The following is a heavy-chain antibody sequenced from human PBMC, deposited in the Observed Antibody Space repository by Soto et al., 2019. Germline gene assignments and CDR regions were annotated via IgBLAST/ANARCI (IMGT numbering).Heavy chain of an antibody. CDR1: GGSITSNW. V-gene: IGHV4-4*02. CDR3: ARHIAVSGTRGFDH. D-gene: IGHD2-21*01. Sequence: QVQLQESGPGLMKPSGTLSLTCAVSGGSITSNWWSWVRQPPGKGLEWIAEIFHTGSANYNPSLMSRLTISMDKSKNHLSLNLNSVTAADTAVCYCARHIAVSGTRGFDHWGQGTLVTVSS. J-gene: IGHJ4*02. CDR2: IFHTGSA.